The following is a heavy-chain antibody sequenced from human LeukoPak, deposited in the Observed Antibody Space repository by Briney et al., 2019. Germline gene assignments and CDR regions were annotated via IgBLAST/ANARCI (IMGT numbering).Heavy chain of an antibody. Sequence: PSETLSLTCTVSGGSISSYYWSWIRQPPGKGLEWIGYIYYSGSTNYNPSLKSRVTISVDTSKNQFSLKLSSVTAADTAVYYCASFGGSWDYYYGMDVWGQGTTVTVSS. CDR1: GGSISSYY. V-gene: IGHV4-59*08. CDR3: ASFGGSWDYYYGMDV. D-gene: IGHD4-23*01. CDR2: IYYSGST. J-gene: IGHJ6*02.